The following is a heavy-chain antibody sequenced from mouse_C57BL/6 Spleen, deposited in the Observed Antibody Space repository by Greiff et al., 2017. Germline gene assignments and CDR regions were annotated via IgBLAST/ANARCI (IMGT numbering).Heavy chain of an antibody. CDR1: GYAFSSYW. CDR3: ARSGTRGYFDY. J-gene: IGHJ2*01. V-gene: IGHV1-80*01. Sequence: VQLKQSGAELVKPGASVKISCKASGYAFSSYWMNWVKQRPGKGLEWIGQIYPGDGDTNYNGKFKGKATLTADKSSSTAYMQLSSLTSEDSAVYFCARSGTRGYFDYWGQGTTLTVSS. D-gene: IGHD4-1*01. CDR2: IYPGDGDT.